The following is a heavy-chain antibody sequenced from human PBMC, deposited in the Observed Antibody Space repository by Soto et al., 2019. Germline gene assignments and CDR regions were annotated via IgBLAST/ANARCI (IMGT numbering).Heavy chain of an antibody. CDR3: AIAPRYGMDV. J-gene: IGHJ6*02. CDR2: INSDGSSA. CDR1: GFTFSSYG. Sequence: PGGSLRLSCAASGFTFSSYGMHWVRQAPGNGLVWLSRINSDGSSATYADSVKGRFTISRDKAKSTLYLQMNSLRAEDTAMYYCAIAPRYGMDVWGQGITVTVSS. V-gene: IGHV3-74*01.